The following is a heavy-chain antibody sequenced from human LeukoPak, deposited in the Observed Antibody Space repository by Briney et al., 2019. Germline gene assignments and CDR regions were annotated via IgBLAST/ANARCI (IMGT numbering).Heavy chain of an antibody. J-gene: IGHJ6*03. CDR2: ISYDGRNE. D-gene: IGHD2-15*01. CDR1: GFTFSDYA. V-gene: IGHV3-30*01. Sequence: GGSLRLSCAASGFTFSDYAMHWVRQAPGKGLEWVAVISYDGRNEFYADSVKGRFTISRDNSKNTLDLQMNSLRAEDTAAYYCAREGHWVVHGFYYYYMDVWGKGTTVTVSS. CDR3: AREGHWVVHGFYYYYMDV.